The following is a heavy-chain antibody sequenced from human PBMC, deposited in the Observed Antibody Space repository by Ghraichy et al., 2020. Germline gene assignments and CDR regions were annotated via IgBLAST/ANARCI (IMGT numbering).Heavy chain of an antibody. D-gene: IGHD2-21*02. V-gene: IGHV3-23*01. J-gene: IGHJ4*02. CDR3: AKEMHIVVVTSISH. Sequence: GGSLRLSCGASGFTFSSYGMNWVRQAPGKGLEWVSVISGSGGRTYYADSVKGRFTISRDNSKNTLYLQMNSLRAEDTALYYCAKEMHIVVVTSISHWGQGTLVTVSS. CDR1: GFTFSSYG. CDR2: ISGSGGRT.